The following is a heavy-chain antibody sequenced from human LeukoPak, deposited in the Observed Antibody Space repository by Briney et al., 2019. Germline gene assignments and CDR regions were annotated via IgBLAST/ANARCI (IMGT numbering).Heavy chain of an antibody. Sequence: GRSLRLSCAASGFTFIKYGMNWVRQAPGKGLEWVSYISSSGSTIYYADSVKGRFTISRDNAKNSLYPQMNSLRAEDTAVYYCARYHDFWSGYGIFDYWGQGTLVTVSS. CDR2: ISSSGSTI. D-gene: IGHD3-3*01. V-gene: IGHV3-48*03. CDR3: ARYHDFWSGYGIFDY. CDR1: GFTFIKYG. J-gene: IGHJ4*02.